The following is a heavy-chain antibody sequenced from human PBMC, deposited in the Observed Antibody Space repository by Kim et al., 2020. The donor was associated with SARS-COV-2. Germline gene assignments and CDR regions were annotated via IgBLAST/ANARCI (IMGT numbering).Heavy chain of an antibody. Sequence: GGSLRLSCAASGFTFSSYWMSWVRQAPGKGLEWVANIKQDGSEKYYVDSVKGRFTISRDNAKNSLYLQMNSLRAEDTAVYYCARGSDCSSTSCSPWFDYYYYGMDVWGQGTTVTVSS. J-gene: IGHJ6*02. CDR3: ARGSDCSSTSCSPWFDYYYYGMDV. D-gene: IGHD2-2*01. V-gene: IGHV3-7*01. CDR1: GFTFSSYW. CDR2: IKQDGSEK.